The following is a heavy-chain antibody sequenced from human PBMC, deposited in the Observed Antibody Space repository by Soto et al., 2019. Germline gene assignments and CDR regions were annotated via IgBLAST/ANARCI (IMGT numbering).Heavy chain of an antibody. V-gene: IGHV3-23*01. D-gene: IGHD6-13*01. Sequence: EVQLLESGGGLVQPGRSLTLSCAASGFTFRSFAISWVRQAPGKGLEWVSTISGPGGVIYYSDSVKGRFTISRDSSRNTVYLQMNGLRADDTAVYYCAKDRIEDDSSSYDSYDYWGQGTLVTVSS. CDR3: AKDRIEDDSSSYDSYDY. CDR2: ISGPGGVI. CDR1: GFTFRSFA. J-gene: IGHJ4*02.